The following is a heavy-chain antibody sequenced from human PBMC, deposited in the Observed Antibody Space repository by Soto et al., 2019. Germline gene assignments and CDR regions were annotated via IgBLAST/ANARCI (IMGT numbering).Heavy chain of an antibody. Sequence: EVQLLESGGALVQPGGSLRLSCAASGFTFSSYAMTWVRQPPGEGLEWVSSTSASGASTYSADSVEGRFTISRDNSKNTLYLRMDSLRADDTAVYYCAKGSGSSWYDPFDNWGQGTLVTVSS. CDR1: GFTFSSYA. D-gene: IGHD6-13*01. J-gene: IGHJ4*02. CDR3: AKGSGSSWYDPFDN. CDR2: TSASGAST. V-gene: IGHV3-23*01.